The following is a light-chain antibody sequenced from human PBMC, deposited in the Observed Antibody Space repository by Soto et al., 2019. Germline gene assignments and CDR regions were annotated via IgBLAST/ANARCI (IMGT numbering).Light chain of an antibody. CDR2: GAS. J-gene: IGKJ1*01. Sequence: IVLTQSPGTVSLSPGERATLSCGASQSVSNNYLAWYQQKPGQAPRLLIYGASSRATGIPDRFSGSGSGTDFTLTISSLQSEDFAVYYCQQYNNWPWTFGQGTKVDIK. CDR1: QSVSNNY. CDR3: QQYNNWPWT. V-gene: IGKV3-20*01.